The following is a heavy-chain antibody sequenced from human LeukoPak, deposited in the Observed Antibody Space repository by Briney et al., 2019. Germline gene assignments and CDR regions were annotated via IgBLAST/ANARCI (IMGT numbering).Heavy chain of an antibody. V-gene: IGHV1-2*02. D-gene: IGHD6-13*01. CDR2: INPNNGDT. Sequence: ASVKVSCKASGYTFTDYSLHWVRQGQAPGQGLGWMGWINPNNGDTNYAQKFKGRVTLTRDTSINTVYMEMNSLTSDDTAVYYCARDRGSNWGGGSDYWGQGTLVTVSS. J-gene: IGHJ4*02. CDR3: ARDRGSNWGGGSDY. CDR1: GYTFTDYS.